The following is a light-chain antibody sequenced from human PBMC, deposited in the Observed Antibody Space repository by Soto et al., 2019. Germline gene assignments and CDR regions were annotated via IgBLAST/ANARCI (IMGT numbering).Light chain of an antibody. CDR1: SSNIGGNS. CDR2: DDN. Sequence: QSVLTQPPSVPAAPGQKVTISCSGSSSNIGGNSVSWYQQLPGTAPKLLIYDDNKRPSGIPDRFSGSKSGTSATLGITGFQTGDEADHYCASSRSANTLVVFGTGTKVTVL. CDR3: ASSRSANTLVV. V-gene: IGLV1-51*01. J-gene: IGLJ1*01.